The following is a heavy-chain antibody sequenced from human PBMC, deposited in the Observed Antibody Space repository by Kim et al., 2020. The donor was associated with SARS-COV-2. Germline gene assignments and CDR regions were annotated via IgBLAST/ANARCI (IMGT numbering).Heavy chain of an antibody. CDR3: AKATVEFWFDP. D-gene: IGHD4-17*01. Sequence: TRYSPSFQGQVTISADKSISTAYLQWSSLKASDTAMYYCAKATVEFWFDPWGQGTLVTVSS. V-gene: IGHV5-51*01. CDR2: T. J-gene: IGHJ5*02.